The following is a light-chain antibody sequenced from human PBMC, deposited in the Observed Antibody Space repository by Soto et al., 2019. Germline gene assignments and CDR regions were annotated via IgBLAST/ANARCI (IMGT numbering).Light chain of an antibody. CDR3: QQLHGYPIT. V-gene: IGKV1-6*01. CDR2: AAS. Sequence: AIQMTPAPSSLSASVVDRVTITCRASQGIRNDLGWYQQTPGKAPKLLIYAASSLQSGVPSRFSGSGSGTDFTLTISSLQPEDFATYYCQQLHGYPITFGQGTRLEIK. J-gene: IGKJ5*01. CDR1: QGIRND.